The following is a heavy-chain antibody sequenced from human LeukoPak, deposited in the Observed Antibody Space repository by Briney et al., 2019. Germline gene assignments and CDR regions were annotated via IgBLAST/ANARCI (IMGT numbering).Heavy chain of an antibody. CDR3: ARDLAAAGSIAGFDP. CDR1: GGSISSYY. D-gene: IGHD6-13*01. CDR2: IYYSGST. V-gene: IGHV4-59*01. J-gene: IGHJ5*02. Sequence: SETLSLTCTVSGGSISSYYWSWIRQPPGEGLEWIGYIYYSGSTNYNPSLKSRVTISVDTSKNQFSLKLCSVTAADTAVYYCARDLAAAGSIAGFDPWGQGTLVTVSS.